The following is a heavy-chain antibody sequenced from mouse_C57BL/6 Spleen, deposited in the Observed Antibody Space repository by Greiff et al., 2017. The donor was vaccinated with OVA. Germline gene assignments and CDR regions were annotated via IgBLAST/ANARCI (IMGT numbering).Heavy chain of an antibody. D-gene: IGHD2-5*01. Sequence: VQLLQPGAELVRPGSSVKLSCKASGYTFTSYWMHWVKQRPIQGLEWIGNIDPYDSETHYNQKFKDKDTLTVDKASITAYMQLSNLTSEDSAVYYCAKSRNYSNPYFDYWGQGTTLTVSS. J-gene: IGHJ2*01. CDR2: IDPYDSET. CDR1: GYTFTSYW. V-gene: IGHV1-52*01. CDR3: AKSRNYSNPYFDY.